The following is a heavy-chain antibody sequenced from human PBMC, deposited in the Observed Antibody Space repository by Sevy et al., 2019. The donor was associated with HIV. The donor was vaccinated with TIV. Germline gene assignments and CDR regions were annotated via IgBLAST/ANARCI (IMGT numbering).Heavy chain of an antibody. CDR3: AKDRAVLVGDAFDL. Sequence: LSLTCAASEITLSNYAMNWVRQAPGRGLEWVSAISGSGGSTYYADSVKGRFTISRDNSKNTLSLQMHSLRVEDTAVYYCAKDRAVLVGDAFDLWGQGTMVTVSS. V-gene: IGHV3-23*01. D-gene: IGHD2-15*01. J-gene: IGHJ3*01. CDR2: ISGSGGST. CDR1: EITLSNYA.